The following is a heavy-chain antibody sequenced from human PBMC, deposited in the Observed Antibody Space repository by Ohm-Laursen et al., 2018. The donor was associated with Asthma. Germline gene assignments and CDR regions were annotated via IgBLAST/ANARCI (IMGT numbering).Heavy chain of an antibody. CDR3: ARDRKYCSGGSCYSRWFDP. CDR2: TYNSGGP. Sequence: GTLSLTCSVSGGSVSSGSYYWSWIRQPPGKGLEWIGNTYNSGGPNYNPSLKSRVTISVDRSKNQFSLKLSSVTAADTAVYYCARDRKYCSGGSCYSRWFDPWGQGTLVTVSS. V-gene: IGHV4-61*01. J-gene: IGHJ5*02. CDR1: GGSVSSGSYY. D-gene: IGHD2-15*01.